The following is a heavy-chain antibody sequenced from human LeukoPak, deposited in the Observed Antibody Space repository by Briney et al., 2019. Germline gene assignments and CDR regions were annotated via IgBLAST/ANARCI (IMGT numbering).Heavy chain of an antibody. CDR1: GGSFSGYY. CDR3: ARRRGARGPFDY. CDR2: INHSGST. D-gene: IGHD1-26*01. V-gene: IGHV4-34*01. J-gene: IGHJ4*02. Sequence: SETLSLTCAVYGGSFSGYYWSWIRQPPGKGLEWIGEINHSGSTNYNPSLKSRVTISVDTSKNQFSLKLSSVAAADTAVYYCARRRGARGPFDYWGQGTLVTVSS.